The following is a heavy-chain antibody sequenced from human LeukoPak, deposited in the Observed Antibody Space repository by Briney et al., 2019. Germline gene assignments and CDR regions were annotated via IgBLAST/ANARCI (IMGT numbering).Heavy chain of an antibody. CDR1: GFIFGDYY. Sequence: GGSLRLSCAASGFIFGDYYVSWIRQAPGKGLEWISYISSTGNDKKYADSVKGRFTISKDHAKKSVHLEMNSLRDEDATIYYCAREAVGGRYFDYWGQGTLVAVSS. D-gene: IGHD6-19*01. CDR3: AREAVGGRYFDY. J-gene: IGHJ4*02. CDR2: ISSTGNDK. V-gene: IGHV3-11*01.